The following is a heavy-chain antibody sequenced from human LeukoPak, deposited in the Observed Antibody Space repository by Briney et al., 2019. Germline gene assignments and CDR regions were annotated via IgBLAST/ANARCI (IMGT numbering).Heavy chain of an antibody. CDR2: ISASADST. J-gene: IGHJ4*02. V-gene: IGHV3-23*01. D-gene: IGHD2-15*01. CDR3: AKGHCSGGSCSIVPDY. CDR1: GFTFSSYA. Sequence: GRSLRLSCAASGFTFSSYAMSWVRQAPGKGLEWVSGISASADSTYYADSVKGRFTVSRDNSKNTMYLQMNSLRAEDTALYYCAKGHCSGGSCSIVPDYWGQGTLVTVSS.